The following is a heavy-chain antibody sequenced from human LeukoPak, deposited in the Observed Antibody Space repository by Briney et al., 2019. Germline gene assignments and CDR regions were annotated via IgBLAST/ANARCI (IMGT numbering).Heavy chain of an antibody. V-gene: IGHV4-39*01. CDR1: GGSISSSSYY. CDR3: ARGNDCGGDCYSFDY. CDR2: IYYSGST. D-gene: IGHD2-21*02. Sequence: PSETLSLTCTVSGGSISSSSYYWGWIRQPPGKGLEWIGSIYYSGSTYYNPSLKSRVTISVDTSKNQFSLKLSSVTAADTAVYYCARGNDCGGDCYSFDYWGQGTLVTVSS. J-gene: IGHJ4*02.